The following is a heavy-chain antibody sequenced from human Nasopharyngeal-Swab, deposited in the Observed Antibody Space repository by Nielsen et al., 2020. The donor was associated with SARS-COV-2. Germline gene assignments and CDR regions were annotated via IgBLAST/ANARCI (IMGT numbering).Heavy chain of an antibody. D-gene: IGHD2-2*01. J-gene: IGHJ6*02. CDR1: GYTFTSYD. Sequence: ASVKVSCKASGYTFTSYDINWVRQATGQGLEWMGWMNPNSGNTGYAQKFQGRVTITRNTSISTAYMELSSLRSEDTAVYYCARVYCSSTSCFYGMDVWGQGTTVTGSS. CDR3: ARVYCSSTSCFYGMDV. CDR2: MNPNSGNT. V-gene: IGHV1-8*03.